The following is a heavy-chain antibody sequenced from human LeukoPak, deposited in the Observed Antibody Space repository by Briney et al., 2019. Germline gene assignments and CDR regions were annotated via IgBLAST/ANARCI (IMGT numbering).Heavy chain of an antibody. CDR1: GFTFDDYA. J-gene: IGHJ5*02. V-gene: IGHV3-9*01. CDR3: AKGHSSSWSDWFDP. D-gene: IGHD6-13*01. Sequence: SLRLSCAASGFTFDDYAMHWVRQAPGKGLELVSGISWNSGSIGYADSVKGRFTISRDNAKNSLYLQMNSLRAEDTALYYCAKGHSSSWSDWFDPWGQGTLVTVSS. CDR2: ISWNSGSI.